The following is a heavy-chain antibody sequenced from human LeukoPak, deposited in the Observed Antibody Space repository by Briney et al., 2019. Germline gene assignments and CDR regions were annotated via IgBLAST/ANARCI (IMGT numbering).Heavy chain of an antibody. Sequence: SETLSLTCTVSGGSISSSSYYWGWIRQPPGKGLEWIGYIYYSGSTDYNPSLKSRVTISVDTSKNQFSLKLSSVTAADTAVYYCARDRPPWREYGMDVWGQGTTVTVSS. J-gene: IGHJ6*02. V-gene: IGHV4-61*01. CDR2: IYYSGST. CDR3: ARDRPPWREYGMDV. CDR1: GGSISSSSYY. D-gene: IGHD1-1*01.